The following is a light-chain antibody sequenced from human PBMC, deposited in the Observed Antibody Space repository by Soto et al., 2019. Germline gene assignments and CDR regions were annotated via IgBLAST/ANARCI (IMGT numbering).Light chain of an antibody. Sequence: AIQLTQSPSSLSASVGDRVTITCRASQDISSSLAWYQQKAGKAPKLLIYGASILQSGVPSGFSGSGFGTDFTLTIISLRAEDFAIYFCQQTKSYPSTFGGGTRVEI. CDR3: QQTKSYPST. CDR1: QDISSS. CDR2: GAS. V-gene: IGKV1-13*02. J-gene: IGKJ4*01.